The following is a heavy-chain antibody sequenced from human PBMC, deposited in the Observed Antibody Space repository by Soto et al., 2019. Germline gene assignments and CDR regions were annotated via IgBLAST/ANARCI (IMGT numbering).Heavy chain of an antibody. Sequence: SVKVSCKASGFTFTSSAVQWVRQARGQRLEWIGWIVVGSGNTNYAQKFQERVTITRDMSTSTAYMELSSLRSEDTAVYYCAALTYSLSSYYYYGMDVWGQGTTVTVSS. CDR2: IVVGSGNT. CDR1: GFTFTSSA. CDR3: AALTYSLSSYYYYGMDV. D-gene: IGHD5-18*01. V-gene: IGHV1-58*01. J-gene: IGHJ6*02.